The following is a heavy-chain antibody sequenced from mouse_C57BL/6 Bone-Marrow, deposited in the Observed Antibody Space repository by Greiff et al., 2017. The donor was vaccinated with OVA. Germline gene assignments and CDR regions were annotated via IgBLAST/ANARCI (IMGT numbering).Heavy chain of an antibody. CDR2: IDPADSYT. D-gene: IGHD3-2*02. Sequence: QVQLQQPGAELVKPGASVKLSCKASGYTFTSYWMQWVKQRPGQGLEWIGEIDPADSYTNYNQKFKGKATLPVDTSYSPAYMQLSSLTSEDSAVYYSAREDSSGYVFAYWGQGTLVTVSA. V-gene: IGHV1-50*01. CDR3: AREDSSGYVFAY. CDR1: GYTFTSYW. J-gene: IGHJ3*01.